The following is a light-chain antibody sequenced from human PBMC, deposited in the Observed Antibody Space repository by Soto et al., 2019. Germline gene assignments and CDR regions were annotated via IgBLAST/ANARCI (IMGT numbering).Light chain of an antibody. V-gene: IGKV1-6*01. CDR1: QGISTD. CDR3: LQDYNYPWT. Sequence: AIQMTQSPSSLSASVGDGVTITCRASQGISTDLGWFQQKPGKAPKLLIYSASTLQRGVPSRFSGSGSGTDFTLTISSLQPEDFATYYCLQDYNYPWTFGQGTKVEIK. CDR2: SAS. J-gene: IGKJ1*01.